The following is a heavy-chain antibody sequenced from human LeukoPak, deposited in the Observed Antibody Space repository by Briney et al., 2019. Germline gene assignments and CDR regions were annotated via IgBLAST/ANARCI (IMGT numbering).Heavy chain of an antibody. CDR3: ARDLVVPAAMLVYYYMDV. D-gene: IGHD2-2*01. CDR2: IYYSGST. J-gene: IGHJ6*03. CDR1: GGSISSYY. V-gene: IGHV4-59*12. Sequence: SETLSLTCTVSGGSISSYYWSWIRQPPGKGLEWIGYIYYSGSTNYNPSLKSRVTISVDTSKNQFSLKLSSVTAADTAVYYCARDLVVPAAMLVYYYMDVWGKGTTVTVSS.